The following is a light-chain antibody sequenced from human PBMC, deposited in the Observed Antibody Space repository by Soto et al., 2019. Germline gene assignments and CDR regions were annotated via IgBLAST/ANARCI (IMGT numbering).Light chain of an antibody. CDR3: QQYNNWRTWT. Sequence: EIVMTQSPATLSVSPGERATLSCRASQSVSSNLAWYQQKPGQAPRLLIYGASTRATGIPARFSGSGSGTEFTLTISSLQSEDFAVYYCQQYNNWRTWTFGQGIKVEIK. J-gene: IGKJ1*01. CDR1: QSVSSN. CDR2: GAS. V-gene: IGKV3-15*01.